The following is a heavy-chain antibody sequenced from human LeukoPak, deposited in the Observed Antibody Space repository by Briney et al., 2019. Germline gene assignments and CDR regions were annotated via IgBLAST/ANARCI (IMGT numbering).Heavy chain of an antibody. CDR2: INTNTGNP. CDR3: AREVRVNYDFWSGYSYYYYYYGMDV. CDR1: GYTFTSYA. V-gene: IGHV7-4-1*02. J-gene: IGHJ6*02. D-gene: IGHD3-3*01. Sequence: ASVKVSCKASGYTFTSYAMNWVRQAPGQGLGWMGWINTNTGNPTYAQGFTGRFVFSLDTSVSTAYLQISSLKAEDTAVYYCAREVRVNYDFWSGYSYYYYYYGMDVWGQGTTVTVSS.